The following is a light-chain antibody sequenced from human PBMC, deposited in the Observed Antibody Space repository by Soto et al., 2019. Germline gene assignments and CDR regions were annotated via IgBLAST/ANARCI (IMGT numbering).Light chain of an antibody. CDR2: GNS. V-gene: IGLV1-40*01. CDR3: QSYDSSLSGSEV. Sequence: QSVLTQPPSVSGAPGQRVTISCTGSSSNIGAGYDVHWYQQLPGTAPKLLMYGNSNRPSGVPDRFSGSKSGTSASLAITGLQAGDEADYYCQSYDSSLSGSEVFGTGTKLTVL. J-gene: IGLJ1*01. CDR1: SSNIGAGYD.